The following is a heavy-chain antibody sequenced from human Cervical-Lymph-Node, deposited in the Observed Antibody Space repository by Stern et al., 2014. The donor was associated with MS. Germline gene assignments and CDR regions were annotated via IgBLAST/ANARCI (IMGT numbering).Heavy chain of an antibody. Sequence: VQLVESGAEVKKPGASVKVSCKASGYTFTSYYMHWVRQAPGQGLEWMGIINPSGGSTSYAQKFQGRVTMTRDTSTSTVYMELSSLRSEDTAVYYCARGEYSWLYKRRYYGMDVWGQGTTVTVSS. CDR2: INPSGGST. CDR1: GYTFTSYY. J-gene: IGHJ6*02. D-gene: IGHD5-18*01. V-gene: IGHV1-46*03. CDR3: ARGEYSWLYKRRYYGMDV.